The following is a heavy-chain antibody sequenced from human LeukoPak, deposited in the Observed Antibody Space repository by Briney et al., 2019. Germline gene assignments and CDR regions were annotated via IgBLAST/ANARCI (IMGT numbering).Heavy chain of an antibody. V-gene: IGHV4-39*01. D-gene: IGHD3-22*01. J-gene: IGHJ6*03. Sequence: SETLSLTCTVSGGSISSSSYYWGWIRQPPGKGLEWIGSIYYSGSTYYNPSLKSRVTISVDTSKNQFSLKLSSVTAADTAVYYCARRALRKHYSYDSSGYYYPYYYYYMDVWGKGTTVTVSS. CDR2: IYYSGST. CDR1: GGSISSSSYY. CDR3: ARRALRKHYSYDSSGYYYPYYYYYMDV.